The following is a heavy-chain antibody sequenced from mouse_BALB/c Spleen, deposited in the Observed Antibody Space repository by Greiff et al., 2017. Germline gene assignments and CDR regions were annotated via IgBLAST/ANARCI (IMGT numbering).Heavy chain of an antibody. CDR1: GFSLTSYG. D-gene: IGHD4-1*01. V-gene: IGHV2-2*02. Sequence: QVQLKESGPGLVQPSQSLSITCTVSGFSLTSYGVHWVRQSPGKGLEWLGVIWSGGSTDYNAAFISRLSISKDNSKSQVFFKMNSLQANDTAIYYCARKLGDVSFLYYYAMDYWGQGTSVTVSS. J-gene: IGHJ4*01. CDR3: ARKLGDVSFLYYYAMDY. CDR2: IWSGGST.